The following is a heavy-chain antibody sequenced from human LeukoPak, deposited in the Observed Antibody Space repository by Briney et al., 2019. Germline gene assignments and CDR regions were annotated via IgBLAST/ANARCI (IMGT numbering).Heavy chain of an antibody. D-gene: IGHD4-11*01. CDR1: GDSVSSSSAV. CDR2: TYYRSKWHN. CDR3: AGTTDYSSFLAF. Sequence: SQTLSLTCAVSGDSVSSSSAVWNWIRQSPSRGLEWLGRTYYRSKWHNEYAESVKSRISITSDTSKNQFSLQLNSVAPEDTAEYFCAGTTDYSSFLAFWGQGTLVTVSS. J-gene: IGHJ4*02. V-gene: IGHV6-1*01.